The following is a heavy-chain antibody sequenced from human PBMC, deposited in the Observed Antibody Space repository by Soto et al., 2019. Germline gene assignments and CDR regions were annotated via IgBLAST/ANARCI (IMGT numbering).Heavy chain of an antibody. CDR3: ARPRKTGTTFGWFDP. CDR1: GGSISSSSYY. CDR2: IYYSGST. V-gene: IGHV4-39*01. J-gene: IGHJ5*02. Sequence: QLQLQESGPGLVKPSETLSLTCTVSGGSISSSSYYWGWIRQPPGKGLEWIGSIYYSGSTYYNPSLKSRVTISVDTSKNQFSLKLSSVTAADTAVYYCARPRKTGTTFGWFDPWGQGTLVTVSS. D-gene: IGHD1-1*01.